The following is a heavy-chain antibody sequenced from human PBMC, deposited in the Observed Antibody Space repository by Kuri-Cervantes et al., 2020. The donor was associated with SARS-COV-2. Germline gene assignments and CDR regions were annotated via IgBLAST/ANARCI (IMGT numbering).Heavy chain of an antibody. CDR1: GGSISSYY. CDR2: ISISGGT. D-gene: IGHD4-17*01. V-gene: IGHV4-59*01. CDR3: AGDVPVYGALDF. Sequence: SETLSLTCTVSGGSISSYYWSWIRQPPGKGLEWIGYISISGGTNYNPSLKSRVTISVDMSKNQFSLKLSSVTAADTAVYFCAGDVPVYGALDFWGQGTLVTVSS. J-gene: IGHJ4*02.